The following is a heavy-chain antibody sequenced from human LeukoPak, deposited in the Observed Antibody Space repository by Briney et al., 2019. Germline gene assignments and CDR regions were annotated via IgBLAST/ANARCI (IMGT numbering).Heavy chain of an antibody. D-gene: IGHD2-2*01. V-gene: IGHV3-30*02. CDR2: IQSDGSYK. CDR3: ATVPAAGFDY. Sequence: GGSLRLSCAASGFAFNSFAMHWVRQAPGKGLEHLAFIQSDGSYKYHAESVKGRFTISRDNSKNTLYLQMNGLRGDDTAVYYCATVPAAGFDYWGQGTLVTVSS. J-gene: IGHJ4*02. CDR1: GFAFNSFA.